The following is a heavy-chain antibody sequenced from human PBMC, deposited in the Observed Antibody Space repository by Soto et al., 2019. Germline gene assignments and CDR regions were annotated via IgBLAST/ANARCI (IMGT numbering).Heavy chain of an antibody. CDR3: ARDRGYCTTTRCYFDY. Sequence: ASVKVSCKASGYTFTSCGISWVRQAPGQGLEWMGWISAYTGNTNYAQKFQGRVTMGTDTSTSTGYMELRGLRSDDTAVYYCARDRGYCTTTRCYFDYCGQRTLVTVSS. J-gene: IGHJ4*02. CDR1: GYTFTSCG. V-gene: IGHV1-18*01. CDR2: ISAYTGNT. D-gene: IGHD2-2*01.